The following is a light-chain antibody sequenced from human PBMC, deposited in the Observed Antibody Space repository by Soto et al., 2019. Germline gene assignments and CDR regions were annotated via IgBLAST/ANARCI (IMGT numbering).Light chain of an antibody. Sequence: DIQMTQSPSTLSASVGDRVTITCRASQSISSWLAWYQKKPGKAPKVLIYKASSLESGVPSRFSGSGSGTEFTLTISSLQPYDFATYYCQQYNSYWWTFGQGTKVEIK. J-gene: IGKJ1*01. CDR2: KAS. V-gene: IGKV1-5*03. CDR1: QSISSW. CDR3: QQYNSYWWT.